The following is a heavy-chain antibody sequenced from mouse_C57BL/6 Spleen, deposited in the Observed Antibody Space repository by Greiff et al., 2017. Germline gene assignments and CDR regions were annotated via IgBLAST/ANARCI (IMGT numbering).Heavy chain of an antibody. Sequence: QVQLQQSGAELVRPGASVKMSCKASGYTFTSYNMHRVKQTPRQGLEWIGAIYPGNGDTSYNQKFKGKATLTVDKSSSTAYMQLSSLTSEDSAVYFCGYGSSYEFAYWGQGTLVTVSA. CDR1: GYTFTSYN. J-gene: IGHJ3*01. CDR2: IYPGNGDT. CDR3: GYGSSYEFAY. V-gene: IGHV1-12*01. D-gene: IGHD1-1*01.